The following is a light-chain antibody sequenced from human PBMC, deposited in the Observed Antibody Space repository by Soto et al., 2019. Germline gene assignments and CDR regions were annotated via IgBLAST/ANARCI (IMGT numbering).Light chain of an antibody. CDR2: AAS. CDR1: QSISTY. Sequence: DIQMTQSPSSRSASVGDRVTITCRASQSISTYVNWYQQEPSKVPQLLIYAASSLQNGVPARFSGSGSGTDFTLTISSLKPEDFATYYFQQNYIRGWTLGQGPQVEIK. V-gene: IGKV1-39*01. CDR3: QQNYIRGWT. J-gene: IGKJ1*01.